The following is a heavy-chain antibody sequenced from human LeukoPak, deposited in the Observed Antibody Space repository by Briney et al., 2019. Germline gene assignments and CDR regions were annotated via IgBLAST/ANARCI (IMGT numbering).Heavy chain of an antibody. CDR1: GGSFSGYY. CDR3: ARGLGIAAAGYFDY. J-gene: IGHJ4*02. D-gene: IGHD6-13*01. Sequence: PSETLSLTCAVYGGSFSGYYWSWIRQPPGKGLECIGEINHSGSTNYSPSLKSRVTISVDTSKNQFSLKLSSVTAAEMAVYYCARGLGIAAAGYFDYWGPGTLVTVSS. CDR2: INHSGST. V-gene: IGHV4-34*01.